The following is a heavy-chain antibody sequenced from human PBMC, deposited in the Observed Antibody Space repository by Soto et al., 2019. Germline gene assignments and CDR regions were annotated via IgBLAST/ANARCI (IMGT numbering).Heavy chain of an antibody. J-gene: IGHJ4*02. CDR2: ISSSSSYI. CDR3: ASSYSSSSGGLWGFDY. V-gene: IGHV3-21*01. Sequence: GGSLRLSCAASGFTFSSYTMHWVRQAPGTGLEWVSSISSSSSYIYYADSLKGRLTVSRDNAKSSVYLQMNSLRAEDTAVYYCASSYSSSSGGLWGFDYWGQGTLVTVSS. CDR1: GFTFSSYT. D-gene: IGHD6-6*01.